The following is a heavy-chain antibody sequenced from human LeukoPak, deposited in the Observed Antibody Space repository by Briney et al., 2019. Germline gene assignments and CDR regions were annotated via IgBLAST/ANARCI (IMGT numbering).Heavy chain of an antibody. CDR2: IYPSGST. CDR3: AERSAYESLFDY. CDR1: GSSINSAYY. V-gene: IGHV4-38-2*02. D-gene: IGHD5-12*01. Sequence: SETLSLTCTVSGSSINSAYYWGWIRQPPGKGLEWIGTIYPSGSTSYNPSLKSRVTISLDTSKNQFSLKLNSVAAADTAVYFCAERSAYESLFDYWGQGTLVTVSS. J-gene: IGHJ4*02.